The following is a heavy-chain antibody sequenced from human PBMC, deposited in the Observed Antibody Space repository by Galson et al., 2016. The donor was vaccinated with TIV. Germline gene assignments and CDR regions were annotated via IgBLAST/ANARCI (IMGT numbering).Heavy chain of an antibody. D-gene: IGHD3-10*01. CDR3: TRTMVRGTPPMDY. Sequence: SVKVSCKASGYTFTSYDINWVRQATGQGLECLGWMNPDRGNTGYAQKFQGRVTMTSDTSRSTAYLELSSLTSEDTAVYYCTRTMVRGTPPMDYWGQGTLLTVSS. CDR1: GYTFTSYD. CDR2: MNPDRGNT. J-gene: IGHJ4*02. V-gene: IGHV1-8*01.